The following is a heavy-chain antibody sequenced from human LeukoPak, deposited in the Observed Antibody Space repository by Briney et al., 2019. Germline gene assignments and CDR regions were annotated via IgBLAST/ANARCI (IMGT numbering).Heavy chain of an antibody. Sequence: GGSLRLSCAASGFTFSSYAMSWVRQAPGKGLEWVSAISGSGGSTYYADSVKGRFTISRDNSKTTLYLQMSSLRAEDTAVYYCAKDVIAAAGAFDIWGQGTMVTVSS. J-gene: IGHJ3*02. CDR1: GFTFSSYA. CDR3: AKDVIAAAGAFDI. V-gene: IGHV3-23*01. CDR2: ISGSGGST. D-gene: IGHD6-13*01.